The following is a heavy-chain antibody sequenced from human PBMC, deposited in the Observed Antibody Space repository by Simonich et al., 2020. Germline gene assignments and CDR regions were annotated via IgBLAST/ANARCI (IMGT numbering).Heavy chain of an antibody. D-gene: IGHD6-25*01. Sequence: QVQLVQSGAEVKKPGASVKVSCKASGYTFTGCYMHWVRQAPGQGLEWMGWINPHSVGTNYAKTLQGRVTMTRDTAISTAYMGLSRLRSDDTAVYYCARGGLGHWYFDLWGRGTLVTVSS. CDR2: INPHSVGT. V-gene: IGHV1-2*02. CDR3: ARGGLGHWYFDL. CDR1: GYTFTGCY. J-gene: IGHJ2*01.